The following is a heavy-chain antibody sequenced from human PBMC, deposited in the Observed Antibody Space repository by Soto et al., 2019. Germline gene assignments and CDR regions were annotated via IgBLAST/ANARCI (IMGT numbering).Heavy chain of an antibody. CDR1: GGSISSGGYY. D-gene: IGHD5-12*01. J-gene: IGHJ4*02. CDR2: IYYSGST. Sequence: QVQLQESGPGLVKPSQTLSLTCTVSGGSISSGGYYWSWIRQHPGKGLEWIGYIYYSGSTYYNPSLKSQVTISVHTSKHHFSLNLSSVTAAATAVYYCARHRGGYDSPDYWGQGTLVTVSS. CDR3: ARHRGGYDSPDY. V-gene: IGHV4-31*01.